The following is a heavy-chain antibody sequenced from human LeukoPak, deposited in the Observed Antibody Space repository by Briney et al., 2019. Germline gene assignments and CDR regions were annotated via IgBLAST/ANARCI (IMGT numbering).Heavy chain of an antibody. CDR1: GYTFTSYY. D-gene: IGHD4-23*01. CDR3: GRDGLGWEPDT. Sequence: ASVKVSCKASGYTFTSYYINWVRQATGQGLEWMGWMNPNSGNTGYAQKFQGRVTMTRDMSTSTVYMELSSLKSEDTAVYYCGRDGLGWEPDTWGQGTLVTVSS. V-gene: IGHV1-8*01. J-gene: IGHJ5*02. CDR2: MNPNSGNT.